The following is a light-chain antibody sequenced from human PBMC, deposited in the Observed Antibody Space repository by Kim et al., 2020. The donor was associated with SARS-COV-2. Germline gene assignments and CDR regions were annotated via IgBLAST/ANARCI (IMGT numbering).Light chain of an antibody. J-gene: IGKJ4*01. Sequence: EIVLTQSPGTLSLSPGERATLSCRASQSVRSSYLAWYQQKPGQAPRLLIYGASSRATGIPDRFSGSGSGTDFTLTNSRLEPEDFAVYYCQQYDNSPSLTFGGGTKVDIK. CDR1: QSVRSSY. V-gene: IGKV3-20*01. CDR2: GAS. CDR3: QQYDNSPSLT.